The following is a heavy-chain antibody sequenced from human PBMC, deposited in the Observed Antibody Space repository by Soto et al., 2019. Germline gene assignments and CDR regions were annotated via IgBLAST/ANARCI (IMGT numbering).Heavy chain of an antibody. CDR1: GGTFSSYA. Sequence: ASVKVSCKASGGTFSSYAISWVRQAPGQGLEWMGWIIPIFGTANYAQKFQGRVTITADESTSTAYMELSSLRSEDTAVYYCARASRISSGYYYAQNSPTFDYWGQGTLVTVSS. J-gene: IGHJ4*02. CDR3: ARASRISSGYYYAQNSPTFDY. CDR2: IIPIFGTA. V-gene: IGHV1-69*13. D-gene: IGHD3-22*01.